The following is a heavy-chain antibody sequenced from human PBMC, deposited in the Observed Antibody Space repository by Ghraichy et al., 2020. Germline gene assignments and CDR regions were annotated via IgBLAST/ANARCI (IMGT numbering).Heavy chain of an antibody. CDR1: GFTVSSNY. J-gene: IGHJ4*02. CDR2: IYAGGST. V-gene: IGHV3-53*01. Sequence: GGSLRLSCAASGFTVSSNYMSWVRQAPGKGLEWVSVIYAGGSTYYADYVKGRFSISRDNSKNTLYLQMNSLRAEDTAVYYCARGGGVVGITNWGQGTLVTVSS. D-gene: IGHD3-3*01. CDR3: ARGGGVVGITN.